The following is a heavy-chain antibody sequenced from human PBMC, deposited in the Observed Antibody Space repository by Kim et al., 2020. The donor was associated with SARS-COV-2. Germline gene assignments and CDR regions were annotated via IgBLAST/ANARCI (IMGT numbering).Heavy chain of an antibody. Sequence: GGSLRLSCTASGFTFGDYAINWFRQAPGKGLEWVGFIRSKAYGETTKYAAAVNDRFTISRDDSKSIAYLQMHSLKAEDTAIYFCSRDNFDWVVVTAPFD. V-gene: IGHV3-49*03. CDR1: GFTFGDYA. D-gene: IGHD3-22*01. CDR3: SRDNFDWVVVTAPFD. CDR2: IRSKAYGETT. J-gene: IGHJ5*01.